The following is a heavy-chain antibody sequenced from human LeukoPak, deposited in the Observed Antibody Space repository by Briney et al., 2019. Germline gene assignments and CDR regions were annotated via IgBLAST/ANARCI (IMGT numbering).Heavy chain of an antibody. J-gene: IGHJ4*02. D-gene: IGHD4-17*01. Sequence: GGSLTLSCAASGFTFSSYAMSWVRQAPGRGLEWVSAIDGSGGNTYYADSVKGRFTISRDNSKNTLYLQMNSLRVEDTAVYYCAKDLDYGLDYWGQGTLVTVSS. CDR3: AKDLDYGLDY. CDR2: IDGSGGNT. V-gene: IGHV3-23*01. CDR1: GFTFSSYA.